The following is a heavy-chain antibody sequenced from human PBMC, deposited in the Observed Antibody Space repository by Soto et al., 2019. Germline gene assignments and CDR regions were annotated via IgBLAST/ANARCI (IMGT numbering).Heavy chain of an antibody. CDR1: GFNFRRHA. J-gene: IGHJ4*02. Sequence: QVQLMESGGGEVQPGRSPRLSCAASGFNFRRHAMHWVRQAPGKGLEWVAVISYDGSSQHYGDSVKGRFTISRDNSKNTLYLQLNSPRVEDTAVYYCARENVGTMYFDYWGQGALVTVSS. CDR3: ARENVGTMYFDY. CDR2: ISYDGSSQ. V-gene: IGHV3-30-3*01. D-gene: IGHD1-26*01.